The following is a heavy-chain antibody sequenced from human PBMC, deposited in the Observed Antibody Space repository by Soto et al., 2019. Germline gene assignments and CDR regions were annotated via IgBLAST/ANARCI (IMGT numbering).Heavy chain of an antibody. J-gene: IGHJ5*02. CDR2: IHYSGST. Sequence: SETLSLTCTVSGGSISDYYWSWIRQPPGKGLEWIGYIHYSGSTNYNPSLKSRVTISVNTSKNQFSLKLRSVTAADTAVYYCARGGIAARKGRWFDPWGQGTLVTV. CDR3: ARGGIAARKGRWFDP. CDR1: GGSISDYY. V-gene: IGHV4-59*01. D-gene: IGHD6-6*01.